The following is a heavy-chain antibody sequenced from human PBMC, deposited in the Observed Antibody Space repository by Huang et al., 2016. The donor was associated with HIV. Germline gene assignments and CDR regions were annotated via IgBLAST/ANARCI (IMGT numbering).Heavy chain of an antibody. V-gene: IGHV3-30*02. J-gene: IGHJ4*02. CDR3: ATDLGGYSFDY. CDR1: GFSFSHYG. D-gene: IGHD2-21*02. Sequence: QEQLVESGGGVVQPGGSLRLSCAKSGFSFSHYGMHWVRQAPGKGLEWVAFIRFDGGNKHYADSAKGLFTISRDNSKKMLFLEMNSLRGDDTAFYYCATDLGGYSFDYWGQGALVSVSS. CDR2: IRFDGGNK.